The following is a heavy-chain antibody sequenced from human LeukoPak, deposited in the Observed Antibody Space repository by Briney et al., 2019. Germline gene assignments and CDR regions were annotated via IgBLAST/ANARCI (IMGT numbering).Heavy chain of an antibody. Sequence: ASVKVSCKASGYTFTGYYMHWVRQAPGQGLEWMGWINPNSGGTNYAQKFQGRVTMTRDTSISTAYMELSSLRAEDTAVYYCARDPNGIGIAAAGTQYYYYMDVWGKGTTVTVSS. V-gene: IGHV1-2*02. CDR1: GYTFTGYY. CDR3: ARDPNGIGIAAAGTQYYYYMDV. D-gene: IGHD6-13*01. CDR2: INPNSGGT. J-gene: IGHJ6*03.